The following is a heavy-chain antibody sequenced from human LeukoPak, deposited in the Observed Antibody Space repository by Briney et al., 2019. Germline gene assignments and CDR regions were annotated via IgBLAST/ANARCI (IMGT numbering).Heavy chain of an antibody. Sequence: ASVKVSCKASGYTFTGYYMHWVRQAPGQGLEWMGWINPNSGGTNYAQKFQGRVTMTRDTSISTAYMELGRLRSDDTAVYYCARGLNRQQLAPPGYWGQGTLVTVSS. J-gene: IGHJ4*02. D-gene: IGHD6-13*01. CDR3: ARGLNRQQLAPPGY. CDR1: GYTFTGYY. CDR2: INPNSGGT. V-gene: IGHV1-2*02.